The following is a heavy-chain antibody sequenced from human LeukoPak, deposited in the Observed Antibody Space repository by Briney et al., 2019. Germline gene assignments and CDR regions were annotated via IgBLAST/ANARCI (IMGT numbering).Heavy chain of an antibody. CDR1: GYSFTNFW. V-gene: IGHV5-51*01. D-gene: IGHD3-22*01. J-gene: IGHJ4*02. CDR3: ARRGPSSDSSGFYYGGLDY. Sequence: GESLKISCKGSGYSFTNFWIGWVRQMPGKGLGWMGIIYPGDSDTRYSPSFQGQVTISADKSIRTAYLQWSSLKASDTAIYYCARRGPSSDSSGFYYGGLDYWGQGTLVTVSS. CDR2: IYPGDSDT.